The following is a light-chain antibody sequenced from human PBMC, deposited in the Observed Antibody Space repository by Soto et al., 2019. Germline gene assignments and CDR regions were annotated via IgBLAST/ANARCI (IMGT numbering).Light chain of an antibody. V-gene: IGLV4-69*01. J-gene: IGLJ3*02. CDR1: SGHSSYA. CDR3: QTWGTGIRV. CDR2: LNSDGSH. Sequence: QLVLTQSPSSSASLGCSVKLTCTLSSGHSSYAIAWHQQKPEKGPRYLMKLNSDGSHSKGDGIPDRFSGSSSGAERYLTISSLRSGDEADYYCQTWGTGIRVFGGGTKLTVL.